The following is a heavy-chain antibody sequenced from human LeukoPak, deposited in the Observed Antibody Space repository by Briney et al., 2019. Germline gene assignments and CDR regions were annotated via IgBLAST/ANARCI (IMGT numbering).Heavy chain of an antibody. V-gene: IGHV5-51*01. CDR1: GYSFTSYW. D-gene: IGHD4-17*01. CDR2: IYPGDSDT. CDR3: ATVRTYGDYAMNY. J-gene: IGHJ4*02. Sequence: GESLKISCKGSGYSFTSYWIGCVRQMPGKGLEWMGIIYPGDSDTRYSPSFQGQVTISADKSISTAYLQWSSLKASDTGMYYCATVRTYGDYAMNYWGQGTLVTVSS.